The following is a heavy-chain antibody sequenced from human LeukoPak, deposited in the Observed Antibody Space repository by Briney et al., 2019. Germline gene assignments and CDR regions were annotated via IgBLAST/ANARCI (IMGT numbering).Heavy chain of an antibody. D-gene: IGHD3-22*01. J-gene: IGHJ4*02. Sequence: PGGSLRLSCAASGFTFSTYAMSWVRQAPGKGLEWVSAVTGTGGNTYYADSVKGRFTISRDNSKKTLYLQMNSLRAEDTAVYYCAKKTEYDNSGYFFDYWGQGTLVTVSS. CDR3: AKKTEYDNSGYFFDY. CDR1: GFTFSTYA. V-gene: IGHV3-23*01. CDR2: VTGTGGNT.